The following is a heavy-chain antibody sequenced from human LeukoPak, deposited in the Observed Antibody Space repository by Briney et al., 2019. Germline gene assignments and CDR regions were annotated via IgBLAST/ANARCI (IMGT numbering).Heavy chain of an antibody. J-gene: IGHJ4*02. CDR3: TTTTNDYGGYSGGY. Sequence: GGSLRLSCTTSGFTFGDYAMSWVRQAPGKGLEWVGFIRSKTYGGTTEYAASVKGRFTISRDDSKSIAYLQMNSLKTGDTAMYYCTTTTNDYGGYSGGYWGQGTLVTVSS. CDR1: GFTFGDYA. CDR2: IRSKTYGGTT. V-gene: IGHV3-49*04. D-gene: IGHD4-23*01.